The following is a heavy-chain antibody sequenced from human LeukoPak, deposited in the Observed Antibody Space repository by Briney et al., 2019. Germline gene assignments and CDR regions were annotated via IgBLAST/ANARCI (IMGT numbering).Heavy chain of an antibody. D-gene: IGHD3-3*02. Sequence: GGSLRLSCATSGFTFVDYGLSWVRRAPGKGLEWLCAINYNGAITDYADSVKGRSTISRDNAKNSLYLRMDSLRAEDTALYYCARDRLGPSFSVSHFDLWGQGTLVTVSS. CDR1: GFTFVDYG. CDR3: ARDRLGPSFSVSHFDL. J-gene: IGHJ4*02. CDR2: INYNGAIT. V-gene: IGHV3-20*04.